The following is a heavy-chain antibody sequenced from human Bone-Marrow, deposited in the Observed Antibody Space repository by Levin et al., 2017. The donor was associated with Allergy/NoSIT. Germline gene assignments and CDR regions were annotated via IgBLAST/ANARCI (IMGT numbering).Heavy chain of an antibody. Sequence: PGGSLRLSCAASGFNFSDRGMHWVRQAPGKGLEWVGIIWYDGTDKHYADSVRGRFIISRDNSKNTLYLQMNSLRAEDTAVYYCARDLDTSELFDSWGPGTLIVVSS. V-gene: IGHV3-33*01. CDR2: IWYDGTDK. D-gene: IGHD1-1*01. CDR3: ARDLDTSELFDS. CDR1: GFNFSDRG. J-gene: IGHJ4*02.